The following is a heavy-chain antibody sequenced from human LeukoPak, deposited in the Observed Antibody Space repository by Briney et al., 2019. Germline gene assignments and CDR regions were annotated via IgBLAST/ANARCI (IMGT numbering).Heavy chain of an antibody. Sequence: MPSETLSLTCTVSGGSISSSSYYWVWIRQPPGKGLEWIASIYYSGITYFNPSLKSRVTISLDTSKNQFSLKLSSVTAADTAVYYSARVNPYYGSGRGHFYYYMDVWGKGTTVTISS. CDR1: GGSISSSSYY. CDR3: ARVNPYYGSGRGHFYYYMDV. J-gene: IGHJ6*03. D-gene: IGHD3-10*01. V-gene: IGHV4-39*07. CDR2: IYYSGIT.